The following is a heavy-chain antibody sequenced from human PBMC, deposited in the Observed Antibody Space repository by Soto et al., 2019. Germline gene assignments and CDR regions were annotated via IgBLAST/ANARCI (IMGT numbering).Heavy chain of an antibody. D-gene: IGHD6-13*01. J-gene: IGHJ4*02. V-gene: IGHV3-30*03. CDR2: ISFDGGNT. Sequence: PGGSLRLSCAASGFTFNNYGMHWVRQAPGKGLEWVVVISFDGGNTVYADSVKGRFTISRDNSKDTLYLQMTNMDPVDTATYYCAHDSTGWYGFDYWGQGILVTVSS. CDR1: GFTFNNYG. CDR3: AHDSTGWYGFDY.